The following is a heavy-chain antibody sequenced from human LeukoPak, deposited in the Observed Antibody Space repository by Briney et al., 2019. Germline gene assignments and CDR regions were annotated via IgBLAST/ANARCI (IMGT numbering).Heavy chain of an antibody. CDR1: GFTFSTYS. D-gene: IGHD6-13*01. CDR2: ILYSRTTM. V-gene: IGHV3-48*04. J-gene: IGHJ3*02. Sequence: GGSLRLSCAASGFTFSTYSMNWVRQAPGKGLEWVSYILYSRTTMYYADSVKGRFTISRDNAKNSLYLQMNSLRAEDTAVYYCARDRPGLFSSSWYDAFDIWGQGTMVTVSS. CDR3: ARDRPGLFSSSWYDAFDI.